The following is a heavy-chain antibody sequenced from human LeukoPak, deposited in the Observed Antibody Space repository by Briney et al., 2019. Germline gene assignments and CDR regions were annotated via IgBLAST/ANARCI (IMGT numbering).Heavy chain of an antibody. CDR2: ISGSGATT. J-gene: IGHJ4*02. D-gene: IGHD4-11*01. CDR1: GFTFSGYA. Sequence: GGSLRLSWVTSGFTFSGYAMSWVRQAPGKGLEWISAISGSGATTFYADSVKGRFTTSRDNAKSTLFLQMNSLRAEDTAVYYWGKAPTVTTHNSDSWGQGTLVTVSS. CDR3: GKAPTVTTHNSDS. V-gene: IGHV3-23*01.